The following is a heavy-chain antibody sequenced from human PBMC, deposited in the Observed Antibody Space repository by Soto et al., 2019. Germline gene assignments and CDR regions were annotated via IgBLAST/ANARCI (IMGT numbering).Heavy chain of an antibody. Sequence: QVQLVQSGAEVKKPGASVKVSCKASGYTFTGFYMHWVRQAPGQGLEWMGWINPNSGDTEYAQNFQGWVTMTRDTSISTAYMELRKLRSDDTAVYYCATGGSTVTREFDYWGQGTLVSVSS. CDR3: ATGGSTVTREFDY. D-gene: IGHD4-17*01. CDR1: GYTFTGFY. V-gene: IGHV1-2*04. J-gene: IGHJ4*02. CDR2: INPNSGDT.